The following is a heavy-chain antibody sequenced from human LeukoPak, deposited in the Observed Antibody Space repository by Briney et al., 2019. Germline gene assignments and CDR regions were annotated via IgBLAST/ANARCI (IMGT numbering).Heavy chain of an antibody. Sequence: GGSLRLSCAASGFTFSSYDMHWVRQVAGKGLEWVSSIGTIGDTFYPGSVKGRFTISRENAKNSLYLQMNSQRAGDTAVYYCARATVIGSVPVPGYMDVWGKGTTVTVSS. V-gene: IGHV3-13*01. CDR3: ARATVIGSVPVPGYMDV. CDR1: GFTFSSYD. D-gene: IGHD2-21*01. CDR2: IGTIGDT. J-gene: IGHJ6*03.